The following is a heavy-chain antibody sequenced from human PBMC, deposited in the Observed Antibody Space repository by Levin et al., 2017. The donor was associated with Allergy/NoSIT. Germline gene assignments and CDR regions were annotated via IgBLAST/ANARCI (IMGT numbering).Heavy chain of an antibody. V-gene: IGHV3-21*01. D-gene: IGHD5-24*01. CDR3: ARGRWLQGGY. Sequence: LSLTCAASGFTFSSYSMNWVRQAPGKGLEWVSSISSSSSYIYYADSVKGRFTISRDNAKNSLYLQMNSLRAEDTAVYYCARGRWLQGGYWGQGTLVTVSS. CDR1: GFTFSSYS. CDR2: ISSSSSYI. J-gene: IGHJ4*02.